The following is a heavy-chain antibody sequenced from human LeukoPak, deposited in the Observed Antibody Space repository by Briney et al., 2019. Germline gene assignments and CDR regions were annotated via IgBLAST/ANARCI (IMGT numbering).Heavy chain of an antibody. V-gene: IGHV3-21*01. Sequence: GGSLRLSCAASGFTFSSYSMNWVRQAPGKGLEWVSSISSSSSYIYHADSVKGRFTISRDNAKNSLYLQMNSLRVEDTAVYYCASQRGRKWELLVFDYWGQGTLVTVSS. CDR3: ASQRGRKWELLVFDY. J-gene: IGHJ4*02. CDR1: GFTFSSYS. CDR2: ISSSSSYI. D-gene: IGHD1-26*01.